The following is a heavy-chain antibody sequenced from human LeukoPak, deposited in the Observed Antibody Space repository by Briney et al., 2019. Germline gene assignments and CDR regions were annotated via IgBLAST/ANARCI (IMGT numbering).Heavy chain of an antibody. Sequence: SQTLSLTCALSGDSVSSNSAAWNWLRQSPSRDLEWLGRTYYRSKLYNDFAVSVKSRITINPDTSKNQFSLQLNSVTPEDTAVYYCARSTGHLAHWGQGTLLTVSS. CDR1: GDSVSSNSAA. D-gene: IGHD7-27*01. CDR2: TYYRSKLYN. CDR3: ARSTGHLAH. J-gene: IGHJ4*02. V-gene: IGHV6-1*01.